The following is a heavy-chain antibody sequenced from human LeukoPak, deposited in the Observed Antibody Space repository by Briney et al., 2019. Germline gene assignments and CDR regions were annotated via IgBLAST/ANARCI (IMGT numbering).Heavy chain of an antibody. V-gene: IGHV4-39*01. CDR2: IYYSGST. CDR1: GFSLNTRGVG. J-gene: IGHJ4*02. Sequence: SGPTLVNPTQTLTLTCTFSGFSLNTRGVGVGWIRQPPGKGLEWIGSIYYSGSTYYNPSLKSRVTISVDRSKNQFSLKLSSVTAADTAVYYCARHGWDYVWGSYSLYFDDWGQGTLVTVSS. D-gene: IGHD3-16*01. CDR3: ARHGWDYVWGSYSLYFDD.